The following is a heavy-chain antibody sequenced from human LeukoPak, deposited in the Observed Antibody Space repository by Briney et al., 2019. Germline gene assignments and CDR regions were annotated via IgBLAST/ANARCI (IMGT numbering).Heavy chain of an antibody. J-gene: IGHJ2*01. Sequence: ASVKVPCKASGYRFTSTYMHWVRQAPGQGLEWMGLINPTGTYTKYAQKFQGRVSMTRDTSTSTDYMELRSLTSEDSAVYYCARDQSGSTTVTVTTDYWYFDVWGRGTLVTVSS. CDR3: ARDQSGSTTVTVTTDYWYFDV. D-gene: IGHD4-17*01. V-gene: IGHV1-46*01. CDR2: INPTGTYT. CDR1: GYRFTSTY.